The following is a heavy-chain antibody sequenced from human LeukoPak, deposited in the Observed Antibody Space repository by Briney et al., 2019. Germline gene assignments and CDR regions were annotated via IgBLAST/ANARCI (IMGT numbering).Heavy chain of an antibody. J-gene: IGHJ4*02. V-gene: IGHV3-9*01. Sequence: GGSLRLSCAASGFTFDDYAMHWVRQAPGKGLEWVSGISWNSGSIGYADSVKGRFTISRDNAKNSLYLQMNSLRAEDTAVYYCAKEPSSSWYGTYFDYWGQGTLVTVSS. CDR2: ISWNSGSI. CDR3: AKEPSSSWYGTYFDY. D-gene: IGHD6-13*01. CDR1: GFTFDDYA.